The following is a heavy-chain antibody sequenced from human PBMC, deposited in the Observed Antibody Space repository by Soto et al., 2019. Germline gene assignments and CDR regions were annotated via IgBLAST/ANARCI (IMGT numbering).Heavy chain of an antibody. CDR3: AKVRVVATIISDAFDY. V-gene: IGHV3-30*18. CDR2: ISYDGSNK. D-gene: IGHD5-12*01. CDR1: GFTFSSYG. Sequence: PGGSLRLSCAASGFTFSSYGMHWVRQAPGKGLEWVAVISYDGSNKYYAHSVKGRFTISRDNSKNTLYLQMNSLRAEDTAVYYCAKVRVVATIISDAFDYWGQGTMVTVSS. J-gene: IGHJ4*03.